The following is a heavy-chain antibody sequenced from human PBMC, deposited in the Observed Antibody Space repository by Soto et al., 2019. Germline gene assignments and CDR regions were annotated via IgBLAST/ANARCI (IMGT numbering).Heavy chain of an antibody. CDR2: ISAYNGNT. D-gene: IGHD3-22*01. Sequence: ASVKVSCKASGYTFTSYGISWVRQAPGQGLEWMGWISAYNGNTNYAQKLQGRVTITTDTSTSTAYMELSSLRSEDMAVYYCARTTYYYDSGGYPKIYGMDVWGQGTTVTVSS. CDR1: GYTFTSYG. J-gene: IGHJ6*02. CDR3: ARTTYYYDSGGYPKIYGMDV. V-gene: IGHV1-18*03.